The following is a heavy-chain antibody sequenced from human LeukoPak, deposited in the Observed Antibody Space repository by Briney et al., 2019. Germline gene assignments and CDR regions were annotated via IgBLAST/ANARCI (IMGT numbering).Heavy chain of an antibody. CDR3: ATAASDGYKVPFDD. Sequence: LVRVSCKASGGTFSSYAISWVRQAPGQGLEGMGGITPIFGTANYVQKFQGRVTITAAESTSTAYMELSSLRSEDTAVYYCATAASDGYKVPFDDWGQGTLVTVSS. V-gene: IGHV1-69*13. CDR1: GGTFSSYA. D-gene: IGHD5-24*01. J-gene: IGHJ4*02. CDR2: ITPIFGTA.